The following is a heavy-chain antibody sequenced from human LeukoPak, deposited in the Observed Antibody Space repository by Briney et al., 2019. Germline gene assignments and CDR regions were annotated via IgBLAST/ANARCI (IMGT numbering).Heavy chain of an antibody. Sequence: GESLKISCKGSGYSFTSYWIGWVRQMPGKGLEWMGIIYPGDSHTRYSPSFQGQVTISVDKSISTAYLQWSSLRASDTAMYYCATCSGSQTDGFDYWGQGTLVTVSS. CDR1: GYSFTSYW. D-gene: IGHD1-26*01. CDR2: IYPGDSHT. V-gene: IGHV5-51*01. CDR3: ATCSGSQTDGFDY. J-gene: IGHJ4*02.